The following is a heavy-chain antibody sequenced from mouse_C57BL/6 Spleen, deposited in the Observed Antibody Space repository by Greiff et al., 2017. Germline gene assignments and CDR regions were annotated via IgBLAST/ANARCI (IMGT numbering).Heavy chain of an antibody. D-gene: IGHD1-1*01. CDR1: GFTFTDYY. CDR3: ARSRSTRDAMDY. Sequence: EVKLVESGGGLVQPGGSLSLSCAASGFTFTDYYMSWVRQPPGKALEWLGFIRNKANGYTTEYSASVKGLFTISRDNSQSILYLQMNALRAEDSATYYCARSRSTRDAMDYWGQGTSVTVSS. V-gene: IGHV7-3*01. CDR2: IRNKANGYTT. J-gene: IGHJ4*01.